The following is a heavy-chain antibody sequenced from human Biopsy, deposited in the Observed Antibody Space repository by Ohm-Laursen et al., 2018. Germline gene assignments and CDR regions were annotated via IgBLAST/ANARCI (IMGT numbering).Heavy chain of an antibody. V-gene: IGHV4-39*01. CDR2: IFYTGII. CDR1: GGSVSSNTDY. J-gene: IGHJ5*02. CDR3: ARHPTGFWFDP. Sequence: SETLSLTWTVSGGSVSSNTDYRAWLRQPPGKGLEWIGSIFYTGIIFYNPSLKSRVSISIDTSKNQFSLNLNSVTASDTALYYCARHPTGFWFDPWGQGTLVIVSS.